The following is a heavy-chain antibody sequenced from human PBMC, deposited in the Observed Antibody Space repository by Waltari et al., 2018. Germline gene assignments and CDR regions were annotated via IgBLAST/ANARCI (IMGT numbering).Heavy chain of an antibody. CDR1: GSTFSSYA. J-gene: IGHJ3*02. CDR2: ISGSGGST. CDR3: AKDYITMIVVVPKSAFDI. Sequence: EVQLLESGGGLVQPGGSLRLSCAATGSTFSSYAMSWVRQAPGKGLEGVSAISGSGGSTYYADSVKCRFTISRDNSKNTLYLQMNSLRAEDTAVYYCAKDYITMIVVVPKSAFDIWGQGTMVTVSS. D-gene: IGHD3-22*01. V-gene: IGHV3-23*01.